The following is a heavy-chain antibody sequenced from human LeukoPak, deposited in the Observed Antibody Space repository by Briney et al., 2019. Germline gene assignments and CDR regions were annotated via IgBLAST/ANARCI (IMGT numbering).Heavy chain of an antibody. CDR3: AKDSGAARPYFAY. CDR2: ISGSGGST. D-gene: IGHD3-10*01. J-gene: IGHJ4*02. Sequence: GGSLRLPCAASGFTFSSYAMSWVRQAPGKGLEWVSAISGSGGSTYYADSVKGRFTISRDNSKNTLYLQMNSLRAEDTPVYYCAKDSGAARPYFAYWGQGTLVTVSS. CDR1: GFTFSSYA. V-gene: IGHV3-23*01.